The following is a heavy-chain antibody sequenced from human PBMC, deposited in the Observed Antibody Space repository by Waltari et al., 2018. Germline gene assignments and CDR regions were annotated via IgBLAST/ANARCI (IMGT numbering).Heavy chain of an antibody. J-gene: IGHJ4*02. V-gene: IGHV3-30*18. CDR3: AKSWSEGMQQLSL. CDR1: GFTFSSYG. Sequence: VVQPGRSLRLSCAASGFTFSSYGMHWVRQAPGKGLEWVAVIWYNGSNKYYADSVKSRFTITRNNSKNTRYLQMNSLGAEDTAMYYCAKSWSEGMQQLSLWGQGTLVTVSS. D-gene: IGHD6-13*01. CDR2: IWYNGSNK.